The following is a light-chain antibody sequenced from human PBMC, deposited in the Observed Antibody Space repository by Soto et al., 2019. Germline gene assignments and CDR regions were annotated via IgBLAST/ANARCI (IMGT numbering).Light chain of an antibody. J-gene: IGLJ1*01. Sequence: ALTQPASVSGSPGQSITISCAGTSSDVGGYKYVSWYQQNPGKAPKLIIYEVSSRPSGISNRFSGSKSGNTASLTISGLQAEDEADYYCSSYTSTSTLYVFGSGTKLTVL. CDR1: SSDVGGYKY. V-gene: IGLV2-14*01. CDR3: SSYTSTSTLYV. CDR2: EVS.